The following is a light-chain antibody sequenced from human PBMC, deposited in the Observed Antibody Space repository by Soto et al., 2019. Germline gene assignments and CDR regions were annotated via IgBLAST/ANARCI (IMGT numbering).Light chain of an antibody. CDR2: DAS. CDR1: QSVKTF. CDR3: QQRSNLPLIT. Sequence: EIVLTQSVATLSLTPEERATLSCRASQSVKTFLVWYQRRPGQAPRLLIYDASHRAAGIPARFSGSGFGTDFTLTISSLEPEDAAVYYCQQRSNLPLITFGQGTRLEI. V-gene: IGKV3-11*01. J-gene: IGKJ5*01.